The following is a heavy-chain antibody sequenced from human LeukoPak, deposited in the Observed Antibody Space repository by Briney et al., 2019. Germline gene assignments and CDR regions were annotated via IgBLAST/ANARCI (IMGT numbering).Heavy chain of an antibody. CDR3: AKGSDSSSPGNYYYYMDV. CDR2: ISGSGGST. Sequence: GGSLRLSCAASGFTFSSYAMSWVRQAPGKGLEWVSAISGSGGSTHYADSVKGRFTISRDNSKNTLYLQMNSLRAEDTAVYYCAKGSDSSSPGNYYYYMDVWGKGTTVTVSS. J-gene: IGHJ6*03. V-gene: IGHV3-23*01. CDR1: GFTFSSYA. D-gene: IGHD6-6*01.